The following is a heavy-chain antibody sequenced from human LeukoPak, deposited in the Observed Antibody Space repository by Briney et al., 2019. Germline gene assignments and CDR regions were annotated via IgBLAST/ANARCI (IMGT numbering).Heavy chain of an antibody. CDR1: GFTFSSYA. CDR2: IWYDGSNK. J-gene: IGHJ4*02. Sequence: GGSLRLSCAASGFTFSSYAMSWVRQAPGKGLEWVAVIWYDGSNKYYADSVKGRFTISRDNSKNTLYLQMNSLRAEDTAVYYCARGIDGVGACFDYWGQGTLVTVSS. V-gene: IGHV3-33*08. CDR3: ARGIDGVGACFDY. D-gene: IGHD1-26*01.